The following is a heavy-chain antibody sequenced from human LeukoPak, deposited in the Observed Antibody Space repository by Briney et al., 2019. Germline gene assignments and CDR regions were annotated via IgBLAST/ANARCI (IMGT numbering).Heavy chain of an antibody. V-gene: IGHV4-39*01. Sequence: SETLSLTCSVSGGSISSNNFCWGWIRQPPGKGLEWIGCVYSSGSTNVSPSLKSRVTISVDTSKNQFSLKLNSVTAADTAVYFCARIGYSSWIDYWGQGTLVTVSS. CDR1: GGSISSNNFC. CDR3: ARIGYSSWIDY. J-gene: IGHJ4*02. CDR2: VYSSGST. D-gene: IGHD6-6*01.